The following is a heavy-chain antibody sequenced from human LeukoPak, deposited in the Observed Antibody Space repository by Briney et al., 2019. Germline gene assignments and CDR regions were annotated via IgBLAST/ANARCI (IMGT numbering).Heavy chain of an antibody. J-gene: IGHJ4*02. D-gene: IGHD5-12*01. CDR2: IYYSGST. CDR1: GGSISSGGYY. CDR3: ARGTGGYTVDY. V-gene: IGHV4-30-4*08. Sequence: SQTLSLTCTVSGGSISSGGYYWSWIRQHPGKGLEWIGYIYYSGSTYYNPSLKSRVTISVDTSKNQFSLKLSSVTAADTAVYYCARGTGGYTVDYWGQGTLVTVSP.